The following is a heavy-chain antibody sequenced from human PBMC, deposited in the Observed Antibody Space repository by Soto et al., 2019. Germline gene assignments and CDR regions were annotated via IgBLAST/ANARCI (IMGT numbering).Heavy chain of an antibody. J-gene: IGHJ6*02. D-gene: IGHD2-15*01. V-gene: IGHV3-33*01. CDR1: GFTFSSYG. CDR3: ARESRDCSGGSCYLFYYYYGMDV. Sequence: GGSLRLSCAASGFTFSSYGMHWVRQAPGKGLEWVAVIWYDGSNKYYADSVKGRFTISRDNSKNTLYLQMNSLRAEDTAVYYCARESRDCSGGSCYLFYYYYGMDVWGQGTTVTVSS. CDR2: IWYDGSNK.